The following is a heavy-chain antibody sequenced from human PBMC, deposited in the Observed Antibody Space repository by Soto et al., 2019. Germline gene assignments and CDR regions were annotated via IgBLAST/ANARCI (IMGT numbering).Heavy chain of an antibody. Sequence: QVQLVQTGAEVKKSGASVKISCKASGYSFTGYYIHWVRQAPGQGFEWMGEISPNSGGTKYAQKFQGRVTMIRDTSITTVYMDLSNLSPDDTAVYYCGKGRSGDVGVFYWGQGTLVTVYS. V-gene: IGHV1-2*02. CDR3: GKGRSGDVGVFY. D-gene: IGHD1-26*01. CDR1: GYSFTGYY. J-gene: IGHJ4*02. CDR2: ISPNSGGT.